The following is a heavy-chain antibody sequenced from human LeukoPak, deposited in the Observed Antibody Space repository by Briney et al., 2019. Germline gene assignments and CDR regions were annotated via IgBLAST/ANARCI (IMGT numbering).Heavy chain of an antibody. V-gene: IGHV3-7*01. CDR1: GFTFSSYW. CDR2: IKQDGREK. CDR3: ARDLVSYGGYHDY. Sequence: GGSLRLSCAASGFTFSSYWMSWVRQAPGKGLEWVASIKQDGREKYYVDSVKGRFTISRDNAKNSLYLQMNSLGAEDTAVYYCARDLVSYGGYHDYWDQGTLVTVSS. D-gene: IGHD5-12*01. J-gene: IGHJ4*02.